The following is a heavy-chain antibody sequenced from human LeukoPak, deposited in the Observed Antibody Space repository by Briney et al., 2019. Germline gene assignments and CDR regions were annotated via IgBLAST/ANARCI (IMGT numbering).Heavy chain of an antibody. CDR1: GFTFSSYA. V-gene: IGHV3-23*01. Sequence: GGSLRLSCAASGFTFSSYAMSWVRQAPGKGLEWVSAMSGSGGSTYYADSVKGRFTISRDNSKNTLYLQMNSLRAEDTAVYYCAKDLPDYGDYTSNAFDIWGQGTMVTVSS. CDR2: MSGSGGST. CDR3: AKDLPDYGDYTSNAFDI. J-gene: IGHJ3*02. D-gene: IGHD4-17*01.